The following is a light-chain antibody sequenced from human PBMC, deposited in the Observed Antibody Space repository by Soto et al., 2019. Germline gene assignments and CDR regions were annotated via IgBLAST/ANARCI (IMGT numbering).Light chain of an antibody. J-gene: IGKJ1*01. CDR3: QQSYSTPWT. Sequence: DIQMTQSPPSLSASVGDRVTITCRASQSISSYLNWYQQKPGKAPKVLIYVASSLQSGVPSRFSGSGSGTDFTLTISSLQPEDFVTYYCQQSYSTPWTFGQGTKVEGK. CDR2: VAS. V-gene: IGKV1-39*01. CDR1: QSISSY.